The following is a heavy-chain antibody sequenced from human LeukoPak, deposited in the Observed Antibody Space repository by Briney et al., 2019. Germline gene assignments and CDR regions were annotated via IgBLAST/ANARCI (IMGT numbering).Heavy chain of an antibody. CDR3: ANPNTYRSQQGG. D-gene: IGHD1-1*01. Sequence: GGSLRLSCVASGFTFSTYGMHWVRQAPGKGLEWVTVISYDGTTTYYADSVKGRFTISRDNSKNTLYLQMNSLRAEDTAVYYCANPNTYRSQQGGWGQGTLVTVSS. V-gene: IGHV3-30*18. J-gene: IGHJ4*02. CDR2: ISYDGTTT. CDR1: GFTFSTYG.